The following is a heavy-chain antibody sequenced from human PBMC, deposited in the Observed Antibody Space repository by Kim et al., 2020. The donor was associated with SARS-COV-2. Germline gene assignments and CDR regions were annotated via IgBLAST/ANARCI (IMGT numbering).Heavy chain of an antibody. D-gene: IGHD6-19*01. CDR3: AIDYGWPSPHFQH. Sequence: APNVQGRVTMTTDTSTSTAYMERRSLRSDDTAVYYCAIDYGWPSPHFQHWGQGTLVTVSS. V-gene: IGHV1-18*01. J-gene: IGHJ1*01.